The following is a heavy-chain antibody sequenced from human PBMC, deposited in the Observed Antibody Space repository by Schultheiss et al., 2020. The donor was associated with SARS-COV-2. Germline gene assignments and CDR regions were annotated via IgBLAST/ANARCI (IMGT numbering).Heavy chain of an antibody. CDR3: ARARYSSSRGFDP. Sequence: SETLSLTCAVSGYSISSGYYWSWIRQPAGKGLEWIGYIHHSGSTNYNPSLKSRVTISVDTSKNQFSLKLSSVTAADTAVYYCARARYSSSRGFDPWGQGTLVTVSS. J-gene: IGHJ5*02. CDR1: GYSISSGYY. V-gene: IGHV4-61*10. CDR2: IHHSGST. D-gene: IGHD6-19*01.